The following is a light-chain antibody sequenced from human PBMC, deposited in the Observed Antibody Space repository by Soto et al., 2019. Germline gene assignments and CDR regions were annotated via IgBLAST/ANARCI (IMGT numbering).Light chain of an antibody. CDR3: QQYGGSPRIT. Sequence: EIVLTHSPGTLSLSPGERATLSCRASGRLSSVYLAWYQQRPGQPPRLLIYGASNRATGIPDRFRGSGSGTDFTLIINRLEPEDVAIYYCQQYGGSPRITFGHGTRLEIK. J-gene: IGKJ5*01. CDR2: GAS. CDR1: GRLSSVY. V-gene: IGKV3-20*01.